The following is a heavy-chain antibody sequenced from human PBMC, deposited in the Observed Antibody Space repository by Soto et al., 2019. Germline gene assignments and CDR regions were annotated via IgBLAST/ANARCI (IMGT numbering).Heavy chain of an antibody. J-gene: IGHJ4*02. V-gene: IGHV3-7*01. Sequence: EVQLVESGGGLVQPGGSLRLSCAASGFTFSSYWMSWDRQAPGKGLEWVANIKQDGREKYYVDSVKGRFTISRDNAKNSQYLQMNSLRAEDTAVYYCARASQGLGQNWNPWGAYYFDYWGQGTLVTVSS. CDR2: IKQDGREK. CDR3: ARASQGLGQNWNPWGAYYFDY. CDR1: GFTFSSYW. D-gene: IGHD1-1*01.